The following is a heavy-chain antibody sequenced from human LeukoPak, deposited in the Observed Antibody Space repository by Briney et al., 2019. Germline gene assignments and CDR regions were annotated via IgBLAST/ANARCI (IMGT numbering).Heavy chain of an antibody. CDR2: IYYSGST. D-gene: IGHD3-9*01. Sequence: SETLSLTCTVPGGSISSYYWSWIRQPPGKGLEWIGYIYYSGSTNYNPSLKSRVTISVDTSKNQFSLKLSSVTAADTAVYYCARQYDILTGFDYWGQGTLVTVSS. V-gene: IGHV4-59*08. CDR3: ARQYDILTGFDY. CDR1: GGSISSYY. J-gene: IGHJ4*02.